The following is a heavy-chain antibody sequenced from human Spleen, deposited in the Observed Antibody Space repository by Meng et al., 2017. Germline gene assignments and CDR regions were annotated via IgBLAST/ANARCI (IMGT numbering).Heavy chain of an antibody. CDR3: ARGGYSYGTTPGDYYYGMDV. CDR1: GFTVSHNY. V-gene: IGHV3-66*02. D-gene: IGHD5-18*01. J-gene: IGHJ6*02. Sequence: GESLKISCAASGFTVSHNYMSWVRQAPGEGLEWVSVIYSGGSTYYADSVKGRFTISRDNSKNTLYLQMNSLRAEDTAVYYCARGGYSYGTTPGDYYYGMDVWGQGTTVTVSS. CDR2: IYSGGST.